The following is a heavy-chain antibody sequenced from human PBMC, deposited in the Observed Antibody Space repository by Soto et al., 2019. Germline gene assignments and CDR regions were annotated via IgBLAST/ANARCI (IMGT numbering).Heavy chain of an antibody. CDR1: GGSFSSYT. D-gene: IGHD5-12*01. Sequence: VQLVQSGTEVEKPGSSVKVSCKASGGSFSSYTISWVRQAPGQGLEWMGRIIPIVGVPNYAQKFQGRVTITADKSTSTAYMELNSLRSEDMAVYYCAMPTEGGYDFSATYCFDNWGQGTLVNVSS. V-gene: IGHV1-69*02. J-gene: IGHJ4*02. CDR2: IIPIVGVP. CDR3: AMPTEGGYDFSATYCFDN.